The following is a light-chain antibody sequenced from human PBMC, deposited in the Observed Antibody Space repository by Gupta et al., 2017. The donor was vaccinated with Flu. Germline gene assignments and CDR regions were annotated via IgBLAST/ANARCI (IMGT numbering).Light chain of an antibody. V-gene: IGLV2-14*01. CDR3: SSYSSTTILYV. Sequence: SALTQPASVSGSPGQSITISCTGTTSDVGNYNYVSWYQQYPGKAPKLIIYEVKIRPSGVSERVSGAKSGSTASLTISGLQAEDEADYYCSSYSSTTILYVFGTGTQVTV. J-gene: IGLJ1*01. CDR1: TSDVGNYNY. CDR2: EVK.